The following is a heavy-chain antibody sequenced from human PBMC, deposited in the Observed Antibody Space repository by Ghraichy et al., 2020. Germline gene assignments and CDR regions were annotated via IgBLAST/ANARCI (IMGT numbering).Heavy chain of an antibody. V-gene: IGHV3-7*01. CDR3: ARDAPEYGVRGVRSYYYYYPMDV. D-gene: IGHD3-10*01. Sequence: GGSLRLSCAASGSTFSSYWMSWVRQAPGKGLEWVANIKQDGSEKYYVDSVKGRFTISRDNAKNSLYLQMNSLRAEDTAVYYCARDAPEYGVRGVRSYYYYYPMDVWGQGTMVTVSS. CDR1: GSTFSSYW. CDR2: IKQDGSEK. J-gene: IGHJ6*02.